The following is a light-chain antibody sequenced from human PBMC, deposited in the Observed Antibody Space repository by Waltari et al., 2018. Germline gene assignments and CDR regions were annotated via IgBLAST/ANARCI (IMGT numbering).Light chain of an antibody. Sequence: QSALAQPASVSGSPGQSITISCTGTSSDIGDYDYVSWYQQHPGKAPKLMIYDVTNRPSGVSTRFSGSKSDYTASLTISGLQAEDEADYYCSSYTSSSTYVFGTGTKVTVL. CDR1: SSDIGDYDY. CDR2: DVT. J-gene: IGLJ1*01. V-gene: IGLV2-14*03. CDR3: SSYTSSSTYV.